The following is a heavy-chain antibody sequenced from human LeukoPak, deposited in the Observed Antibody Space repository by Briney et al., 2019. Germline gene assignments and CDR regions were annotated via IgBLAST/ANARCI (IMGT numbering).Heavy chain of an antibody. V-gene: IGHV4-4*07. J-gene: IGHJ3*02. Sequence: SETLPLTCTVSGGSISSYYWGWIRQPAGKGLEWIGRIYTSGSTNYNPSLKSRVTMSVDTSKNQFSLKLSSVTAADTAVYYCARGAYCGGDCYSPNLDDAFDIWGQGTMVTVSS. CDR3: ARGAYCGGDCYSPNLDDAFDI. CDR2: IYTSGST. CDR1: GGSISSYY. D-gene: IGHD2-21*02.